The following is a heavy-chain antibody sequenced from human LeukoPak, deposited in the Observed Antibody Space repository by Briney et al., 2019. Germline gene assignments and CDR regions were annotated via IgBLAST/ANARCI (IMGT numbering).Heavy chain of an antibody. V-gene: IGHV3-21*05. Sequence: GSLRLSCAASGFTFSSYWMSWVRQAPGKGLEWVSYISPSSSDMYYADSVRGRFTISRDTAKNSLYLEMNSLRDEDTAVYYCARDRGYYGSGSYRDYWGQGTLVTVSS. D-gene: IGHD3-10*01. CDR2: ISPSSSDM. J-gene: IGHJ4*02. CDR1: GFTFSSYW. CDR3: ARDRGYYGSGSYRDY.